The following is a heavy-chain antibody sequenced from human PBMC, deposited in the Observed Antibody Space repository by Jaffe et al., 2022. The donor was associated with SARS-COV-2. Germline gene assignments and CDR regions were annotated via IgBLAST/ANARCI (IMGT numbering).Heavy chain of an antibody. Sequence: EVQLLESGGGLVQPGGSLRLSCAASGFTFSRHVMNWVRQAPGKGLEWVSAIASDGSTYYADSVRGRFTVSRDNSKNTLDLQMNSLRAEDTAVYYCANPPKEDSSGDPGGYWGQGTLVTVSS. V-gene: IGHV3-23*01. D-gene: IGHD3-22*01. J-gene: IGHJ4*02. CDR3: ANPPKEDSSGDPGGY. CDR2: IASDGST. CDR1: GFTFSRHV.